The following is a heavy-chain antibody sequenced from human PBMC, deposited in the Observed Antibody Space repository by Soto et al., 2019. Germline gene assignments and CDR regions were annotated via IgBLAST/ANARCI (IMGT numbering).Heavy chain of an antibody. Sequence: EVQLVETGGGLIQPGGSLRLSCAASGFTVSSNYMSWVRQAPGKGLEWVSVIYSGGSTYYADSVKGRFTISRDNSKNTLYLQMNSLRAEDTAVYYCARVTMTGNHAFDIWGQGTMVTVSS. CDR2: IYSGGST. CDR1: GFTVSSNY. CDR3: ARVTMTGNHAFDI. D-gene: IGHD3-22*01. J-gene: IGHJ3*02. V-gene: IGHV3-53*02.